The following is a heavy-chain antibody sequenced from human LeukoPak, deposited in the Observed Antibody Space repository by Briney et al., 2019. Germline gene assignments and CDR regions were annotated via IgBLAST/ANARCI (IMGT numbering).Heavy chain of an antibody. D-gene: IGHD2-15*01. CDR3: AKGGVVAAIREPWDYYYYGMDV. CDR2: ISGSGGST. V-gene: IGHV3-23*01. Sequence: GGSLRLSCAASGFTFSSYAMSWVRQAPGKGLEWVSAISGSGGSTYHADSVKGRFTISRDNSKNTLYLQMNSLRAEDTAVYYCAKGGVVAAIREPWDYYYYGMDVWGQGTTVTVSS. J-gene: IGHJ6*02. CDR1: GFTFSSYA.